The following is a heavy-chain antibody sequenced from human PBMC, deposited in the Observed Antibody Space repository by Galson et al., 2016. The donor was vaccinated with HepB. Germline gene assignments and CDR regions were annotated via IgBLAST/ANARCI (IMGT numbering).Heavy chain of an antibody. CDR1: GFTFDDHG. J-gene: IGHJ5*02. CDR2: ISSSSTYI. D-gene: IGHD2-2*01. Sequence: SLRLSCAASGFTFDDHGMSWVRQAPGKGLEWLSSISSSSTYIYYADSVRGRFTISRDNAKNSLYLQMNSLRAEDTAVYYCARAVEMTSAILEYSWFGPRGQGTLVTVSS. V-gene: IGHV3-21*01. CDR3: ARAVEMTSAILEYSWFGP.